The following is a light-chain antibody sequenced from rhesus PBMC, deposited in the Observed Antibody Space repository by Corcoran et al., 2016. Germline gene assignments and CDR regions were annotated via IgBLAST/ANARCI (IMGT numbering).Light chain of an antibody. V-gene: IGLV3-34*01. CDR2: DDT. CDR3: PGWDPSTDRVL. CDR1: NIGSDN. J-gene: IGLJ2*01. Sequence: SYYLAQPPSVSVSPGQTARITCGGANIGSDNVQWYQQKAPQAPVLVIYDDTVRPSGLPGRFSGSNSGNTATLTIRGVEDGDEADYFCPGWDPSTDRVLFGGGTWLTVL.